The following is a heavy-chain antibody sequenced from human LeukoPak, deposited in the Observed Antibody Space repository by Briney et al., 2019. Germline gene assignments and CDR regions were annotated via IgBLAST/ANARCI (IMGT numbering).Heavy chain of an antibody. D-gene: IGHD3-22*01. CDR2: IIPIFGTA. V-gene: IGHV1-69*13. J-gene: IGHJ4*02. Sequence: SVKVSCKASGGTFSSYAISWVRQAPGQGLEWMGGIIPIFGTANYAQKFQGRVTITADESTSIAYMELSSLRSEDTAVYYCAINYYDSSGYDYWGQGTLVTVSS. CDR3: AINYYDSSGYDY. CDR1: GGTFSSYA.